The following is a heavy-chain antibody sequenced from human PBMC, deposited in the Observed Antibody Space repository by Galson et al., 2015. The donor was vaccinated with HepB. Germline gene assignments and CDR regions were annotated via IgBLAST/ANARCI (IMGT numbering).Heavy chain of an antibody. CDR3: AKDIVCQGQYSSGCISVGYYYYGMDV. D-gene: IGHD6-19*01. CDR1: GFTFSSYG. Sequence: SLRLSCAASGFTFSSYGMHWVRQAPGKGLEWVAVISYDGSNKYYADSVKGRFTISRDNSKNTLYLQMNSLRAEDTAVYYCAKDIVCQGQYSSGCISVGYYYYGMDVWGQGTTVTVSS. CDR2: ISYDGSNK. J-gene: IGHJ6*02. V-gene: IGHV3-30*18.